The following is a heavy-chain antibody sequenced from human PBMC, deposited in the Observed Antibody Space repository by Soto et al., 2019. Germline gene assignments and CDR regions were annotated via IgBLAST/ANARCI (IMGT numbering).Heavy chain of an antibody. J-gene: IGHJ3*01. CDR3: AKDQGIAASHGID. CDR2: ISNDANDK. V-gene: IGHV3-30*18. D-gene: IGHD6-13*01. Sequence: QVQLVESGGGVVQPGRSLRLSCAASGFTFNNYGMHWVRQAPSKGLEWVAAISNDANDKYYADSVKGRLTISRDNSKNTLYLQVNSLTTEDTAVYYCAKDQGIAASHGIDWGQGTMVTVSS. CDR1: GFTFNNYG.